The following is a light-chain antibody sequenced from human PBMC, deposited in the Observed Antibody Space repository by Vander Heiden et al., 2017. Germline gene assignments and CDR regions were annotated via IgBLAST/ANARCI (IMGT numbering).Light chain of an antibody. CDR3: SSYTSSSTLVV. J-gene: IGLJ2*01. CDR1: SSDVGGYNY. V-gene: IGLV2-14*01. Sequence: QSALTHPASVSASPGQSIPISCTGTSSDVGGYNYVSWYQQHPGKAPKLMIYEVSNRPSGVSNRCPGSKSGNTASLTISGLQAEDEADYYCSSYTSSSTLVVFGGGTKLTVL. CDR2: EVS.